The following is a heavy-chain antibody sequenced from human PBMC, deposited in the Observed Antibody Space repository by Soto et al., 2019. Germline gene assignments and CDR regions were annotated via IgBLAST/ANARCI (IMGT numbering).Heavy chain of an antibody. J-gene: IGHJ4*02. CDR1: GGSISSGDFY. Sequence: QVQLRESGPGLVKPSQTLSLTCSVSGGSISSGDFYWSWIRQPPGKGLEWIGYIYYSGSTYYNPSLRSRVAISLDTYNNQFSLKLSSVTAADTAVYYCARVGAIVGANSGDYWGQGTLVTVSS. D-gene: IGHD1-26*01. CDR3: ARVGAIVGANSGDY. V-gene: IGHV4-30-4*01. CDR2: IYYSGST.